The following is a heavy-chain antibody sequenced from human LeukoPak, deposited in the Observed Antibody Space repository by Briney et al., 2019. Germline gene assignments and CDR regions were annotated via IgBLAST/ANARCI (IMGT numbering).Heavy chain of an antibody. CDR2: IKHSGST. Sequence: SETLSLTCAVYGGSFSGYYWSWIRQPPGKGLEWIGEIKHSGSTNYNPSLKSRVTISVDTSKNQFSLKLSSVTAADTAVYYCARGVWYFRSSRHPFDIWGQGTMVTVSS. CDR3: ARGVWYFRSSRHPFDI. D-gene: IGHD2/OR15-2a*01. V-gene: IGHV4-34*01. CDR1: GGSFSGYY. J-gene: IGHJ3*02.